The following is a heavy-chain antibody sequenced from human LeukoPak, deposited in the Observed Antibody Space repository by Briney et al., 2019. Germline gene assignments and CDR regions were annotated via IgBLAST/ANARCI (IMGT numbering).Heavy chain of an antibody. CDR3: AKDVVPDSGWDLDY. Sequence: GGSLRLSCAASGFTFSTYSMTWVRQAPGKGLEWVSGIFNSGDKTFYADSVKGRFTTSRDSSKNTLYLQMNSLRAEDTAVYYCAKDVVPDSGWDLDYWGQGTLVTVSS. D-gene: IGHD6-19*01. CDR2: IFNSGDKT. CDR1: GFTFSTYS. V-gene: IGHV3-23*01. J-gene: IGHJ4*02.